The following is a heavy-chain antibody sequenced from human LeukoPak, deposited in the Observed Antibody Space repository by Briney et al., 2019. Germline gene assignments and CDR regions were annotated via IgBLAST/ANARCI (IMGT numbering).Heavy chain of an antibody. CDR3: ARENWRSKSIDFDS. CDR2: IYSSGST. CDR1: GGSISSSNYC. J-gene: IGHJ4*02. Sequence: PSETLSLTCTVSGGSISSSNYCWGWIRQPAGKGLEWIGRIYSSGSTNFNPSLKSRVTMSVDTSKNQFSLRLSSVTAADTAAYFCARENWRSKSIDFDSWGQGTLVTVSS. D-gene: IGHD6-6*01. V-gene: IGHV4-61*02.